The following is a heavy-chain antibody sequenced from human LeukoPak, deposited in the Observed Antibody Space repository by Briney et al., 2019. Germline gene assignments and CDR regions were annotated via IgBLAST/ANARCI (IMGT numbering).Heavy chain of an antibody. J-gene: IGHJ3*02. CDR3: ARAKRNGFDI. CDR1: GFTFSSYS. CDR2: ISSSSSYI. V-gene: IGHV3-21*01. Sequence: GGSLRLSCAASGFTFSSYSMNWVRQAPGKGLEWVSSISSSSSYIYYADSVKGRFTISRDNAKNSLFLQMNSLRAEDTAVYYCARAKRNGFDIWGQGTMVTVSS.